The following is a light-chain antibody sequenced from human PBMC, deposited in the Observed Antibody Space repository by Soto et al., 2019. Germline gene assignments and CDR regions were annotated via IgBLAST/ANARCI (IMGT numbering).Light chain of an antibody. CDR2: EVA. CDR3: CSYAGSNSWV. CDR1: SSDVGGYNH. V-gene: IGLV2-23*02. Sequence: QSALTQPASVTGSPGQSITISCTGTSSDVGGYNHVSWYQQYPGTAPKLILYEVANRPSGVSDRFSGSKSGNTASLTISGLRAEDEAYYYCCSYAGSNSWVFGGGTKLTVL. J-gene: IGLJ3*02.